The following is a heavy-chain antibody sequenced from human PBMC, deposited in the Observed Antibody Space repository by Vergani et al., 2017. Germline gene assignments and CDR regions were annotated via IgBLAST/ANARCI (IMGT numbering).Heavy chain of an antibody. CDR2: IDTNTGNP. CDR1: GYIFTSYA. CDR3: SRGGRMSGFWGMDV. D-gene: IGHD5-12*01. Sequence: QVQLVQSGSELKKPGASVKVSCKASGYIFTSYAMNWVRQAPGQGLECLGWIDTNTGNPTYAQGFTGRFVFSLDTSVSTAYLQISSLKAEDTAVYYCSRGGRMSGFWGMDVWGQGTTVTVSS. V-gene: IGHV7-4-1*02. J-gene: IGHJ6*02.